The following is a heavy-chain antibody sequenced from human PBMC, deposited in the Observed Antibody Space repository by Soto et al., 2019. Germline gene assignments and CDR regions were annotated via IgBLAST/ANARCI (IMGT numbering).Heavy chain of an antibody. V-gene: IGHV3-66*01. Sequence: EVQLVESGGTLVQPGGSLKLSCAASGFDASVNFMTWVRQAPGKGLEWVTAINNAGTTFYADSVKGRFSISRDDSKNTLYFQMNSLRVEHTAMYYCVRENYYYGMDVWGQGTAVTVSS. CDR3: VRENYYYGMDV. CDR2: INNAGTT. CDR1: GFDASVNF. J-gene: IGHJ6*02.